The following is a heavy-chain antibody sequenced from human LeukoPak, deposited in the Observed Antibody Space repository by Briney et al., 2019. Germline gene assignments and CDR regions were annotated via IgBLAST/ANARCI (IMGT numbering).Heavy chain of an antibody. Sequence: PGGSLGLSCAASGFTFSSYAMTWVRQAPGMGLEWVSAMSASGGSTYIADSVKGRFTISRDNSNNTLYLQMNSLRVEDTAVYYCAKGSGGGYSSGSAFDYWGQGTLVTVSS. CDR2: MSASGGST. J-gene: IGHJ4*02. D-gene: IGHD6-19*01. CDR3: AKGSGGGYSSGSAFDY. CDR1: GFTFSSYA. V-gene: IGHV3-23*01.